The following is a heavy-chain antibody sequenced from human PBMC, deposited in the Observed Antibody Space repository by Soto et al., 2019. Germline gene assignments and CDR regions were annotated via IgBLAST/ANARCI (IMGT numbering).Heavy chain of an antibody. V-gene: IGHV3-23*01. Sequence: VELLESGGGLVQPGGSLRLSCVASGFTFKNYDMRWIRQAPGKGLEWVSGISGSGGVTYYADSVKGRFTISRDNSKNTLYLQMNSLRAEDTAIYYCAKNRQFRSYYESAGHYDNWGQVTLVTVSS. D-gene: IGHD3-10*01. CDR1: GFTFKNYD. J-gene: IGHJ4*02. CDR2: ISGSGGVT. CDR3: AKNRQFRSYYESAGHYDN.